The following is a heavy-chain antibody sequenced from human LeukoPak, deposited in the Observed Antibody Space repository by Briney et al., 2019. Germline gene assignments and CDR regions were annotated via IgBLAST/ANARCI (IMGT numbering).Heavy chain of an antibody. CDR3: ARVGYSGYDSEAKYSGSYYRFDP. CDR2: IYYSGST. V-gene: IGHV4-59*01. CDR1: GGSISSYY. J-gene: IGHJ5*02. D-gene: IGHD1-26*01. Sequence: SETLSLTCTVSGGSISSYYWSWIRQPPGKGLEWIGYIYYSGSTNYNPSLKSRVTISVDTSKNQFSLKLSSVTAADTAVYYCARVGYSGYDSEAKYSGSYYRFDPWGQGTLVTVSS.